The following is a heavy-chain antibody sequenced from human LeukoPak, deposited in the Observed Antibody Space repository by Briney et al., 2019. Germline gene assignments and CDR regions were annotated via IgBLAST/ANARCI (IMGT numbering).Heavy chain of an antibody. V-gene: IGHV3-21*01. CDR2: ISSSSSYI. D-gene: IGHD4-17*01. CDR1: GFTFSSYS. CDR3: ARGGDYAYYYYYMDV. Sequence: GGSLRLSCAASGFTFSSYSMNWVRQAPGKGLEWVSSISSSSSYIYYADSVKGRFTISRDNAKNSLYLQMNSLRAEDTAVYYCARGGDYAYYYYYMDVWGKGTTVTVSS. J-gene: IGHJ6*03.